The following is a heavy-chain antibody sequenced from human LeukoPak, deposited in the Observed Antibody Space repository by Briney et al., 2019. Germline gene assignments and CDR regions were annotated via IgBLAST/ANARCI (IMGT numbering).Heavy chain of an antibody. CDR3: ARGGYPGASFDI. V-gene: IGHV3-21*01. D-gene: IGHD1-1*01. J-gene: IGHJ3*02. CDR2: ISSSSSYI. Sequence: GGSLRLSCAASGFTFSSYSMNWVRQAPGKGLECVSSISSSSSYIYYADSVKGRFTISRDNAKNSLYLQMNSLRAEDTAVYYCARGGYPGASFDIWGQGTMVTVSS. CDR1: GFTFSSYS.